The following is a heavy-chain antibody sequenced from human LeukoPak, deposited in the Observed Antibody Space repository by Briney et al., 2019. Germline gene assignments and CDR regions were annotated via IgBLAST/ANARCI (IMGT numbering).Heavy chain of an antibody. CDR2: INPDGRRA. Sequence: GGSLRLSCAASGFTFGNNWMHWVRQAPGKGLVWVSRINPDGRRADYATSVKGRFTISRDNAKNTLYLHANNLRAEDTAVYYCLRETDVGPTDIGVYHYYFMDVWGKGTPVTVSS. CDR3: LRETDVGPTDIGVYHYYFMDV. CDR1: GFTFGNNW. V-gene: IGHV3-74*01. J-gene: IGHJ6*03. D-gene: IGHD1-1*01.